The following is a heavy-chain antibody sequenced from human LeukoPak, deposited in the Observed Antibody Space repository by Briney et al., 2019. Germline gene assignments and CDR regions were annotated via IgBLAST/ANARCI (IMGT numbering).Heavy chain of an antibody. CDR2: IKQDGSEK. D-gene: IGHD3-10*01. V-gene: IGHV3-7*01. CDR3: AKGHLWFGL. Sequence: RGSLRLSCAASGFTFTSYWMSWVRQAPGKGLEWVADIKQDGSEKNYVDSVKGRFTISRDSAKNSLYLQMNSLRADDTAVYYCAKGHLWFGLWGQGTLVTVSS. CDR1: GFTFTSYW. J-gene: IGHJ4*02.